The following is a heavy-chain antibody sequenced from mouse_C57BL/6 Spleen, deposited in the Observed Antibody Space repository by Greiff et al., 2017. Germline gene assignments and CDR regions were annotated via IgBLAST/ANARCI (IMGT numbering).Heavy chain of an antibody. J-gene: IGHJ4*01. Sequence: VQLKESGPGLVAPSQSLSITCTVSGFSLTSYAISWVRQPPGKGLEWLGVIWTGGGTNYNSALKTRLSISKDNSKSQVFLKMNSLQTDDTARYYCASIYYGNNHYAMNYGGKGTSVTVSS. V-gene: IGHV2-9-1*01. CDR3: ASIYYGNNHYAMNY. CDR1: GFSLTSYA. CDR2: IWTGGGT. D-gene: IGHD2-1*01.